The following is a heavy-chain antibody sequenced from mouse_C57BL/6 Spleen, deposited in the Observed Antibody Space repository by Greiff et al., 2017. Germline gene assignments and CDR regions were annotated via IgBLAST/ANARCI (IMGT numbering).Heavy chain of an antibody. D-gene: IGHD1-1*01. CDR1: GFTFSSYA. CDR3: ARDYYGSSHWYFDV. J-gene: IGHJ1*03. Sequence: EVKLVESGGGLVKPGGSLKLSCAASGFTFSSYAMSWVRQTPETRLEWVATISDGGSYTYYPDNVKGRFTISRDNAKNNLYLQMSHLKSEDTAMYYCARDYYGSSHWYFDVWGTGTTVTVSS. CDR2: ISDGGSYT. V-gene: IGHV5-4*03.